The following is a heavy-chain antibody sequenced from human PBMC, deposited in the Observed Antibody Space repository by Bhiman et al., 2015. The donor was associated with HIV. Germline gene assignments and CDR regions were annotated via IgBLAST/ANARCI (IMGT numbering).Heavy chain of an antibody. CDR3: ARDQDWKIAVAGTIDY. V-gene: IGHV3-48*01. CDR2: ISSTSSTI. J-gene: IGHJ4*02. D-gene: IGHD6-19*01. Sequence: EVQLVESGGGLVQPGGSLRLSCAASGFTFSSYGMNWVRQAPGKGLEWVSYISSTSSTIFYADSVKGRFTISRDNAKNSLHLQMKSLRAEDTAVYYCARDQDWKIAVAGTIDYWGQGTLVTVSS. CDR1: GFTFSSYG.